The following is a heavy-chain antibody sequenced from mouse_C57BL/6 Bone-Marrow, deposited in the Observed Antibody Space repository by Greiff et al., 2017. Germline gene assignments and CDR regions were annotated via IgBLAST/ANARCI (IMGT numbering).Heavy chain of an antibody. J-gene: IGHJ3*01. Sequence: VQLQQSGAELVKPGASVKLSCTASGFYITDYYMHWVKQRTEKGLEWIGRIDPEDGATKYAPKFQGKATITADTSSHTAYLQLSSLTSEDTAVCYCGRWDCGGAWFAYWGQGTLVTVSA. CDR1: GFYITDYY. CDR2: IDPEDGAT. D-gene: IGHD4-1*01. V-gene: IGHV14-2*01. CDR3: GRWDCGGAWFAY.